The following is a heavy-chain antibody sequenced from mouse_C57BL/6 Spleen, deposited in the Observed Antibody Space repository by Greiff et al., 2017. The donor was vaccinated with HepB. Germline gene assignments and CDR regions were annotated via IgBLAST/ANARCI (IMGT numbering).Heavy chain of an antibody. D-gene: IGHD2-2*01. CDR1: GFSLTSYG. Sequence: VQLQESGPGLVAPSQSLSITCTVSGFSLTSYGVSWVRQPPGKGLEWLGVIWGDGSTNYHSALISRLSISKDNSKSQVFLKLNSLQTDDTATYYCAKEGGIYYGYDGGYWYFDVWGTGTTVTVSS. V-gene: IGHV2-3*01. J-gene: IGHJ1*03. CDR3: AKEGGIYYGYDGGYWYFDV. CDR2: IWGDGST.